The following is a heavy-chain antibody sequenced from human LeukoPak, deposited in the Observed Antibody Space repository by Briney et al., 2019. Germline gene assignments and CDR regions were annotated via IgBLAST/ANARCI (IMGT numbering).Heavy chain of an antibody. CDR1: GFTFSSYS. Sequence: GGSLRLSCAASGFTFSSYSMNWVRQAPGKGLEWVSSISSSSSYIYYADSVKGRLTISRDNAKNSLYLQMNSLRAEDTAVYYCAREGGRDIVVVVAATDAFDIWGQGTMVTVSS. CDR2: ISSSSSYI. D-gene: IGHD2-15*01. CDR3: AREGGRDIVVVVAATDAFDI. J-gene: IGHJ3*02. V-gene: IGHV3-21*01.